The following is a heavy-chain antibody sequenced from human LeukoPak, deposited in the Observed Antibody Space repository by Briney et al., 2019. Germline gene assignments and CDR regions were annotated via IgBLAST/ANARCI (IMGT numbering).Heavy chain of an antibody. CDR3: AKDAFVLRYFDWLLFRSPYFDY. Sequence: GGSLRLSCAASGFTFSSYAMSWVRQAPGKGLEWVSAISGSGGSTYYADSVKGRFTISRDNSKNTLYLQMNSLRAEDTAVYYCAKDAFVLRYFDWLLFRSPYFDYWGQGTLATVSS. CDR1: GFTFSSYA. J-gene: IGHJ4*02. D-gene: IGHD3-9*01. V-gene: IGHV3-23*01. CDR2: ISGSGGST.